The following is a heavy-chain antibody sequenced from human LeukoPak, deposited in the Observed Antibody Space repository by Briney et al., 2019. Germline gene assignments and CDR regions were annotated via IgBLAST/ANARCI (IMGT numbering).Heavy chain of an antibody. CDR1: GFTFSSYW. J-gene: IGHJ5*02. V-gene: IGHV3-74*01. CDR2: INSDGSST. D-gene: IGHD6-19*01. Sequence: GGSLRLSCAASGFTFSSYWMHWVRRAPGKGPVWVSRINSDGSSTTYADSVKGRFTISRDNAKNTLYLQMNSLRAEDTAVYYCARDPGPAGWFDLWGQGTLVTVSS. CDR3: ARDPGPAGWFDL.